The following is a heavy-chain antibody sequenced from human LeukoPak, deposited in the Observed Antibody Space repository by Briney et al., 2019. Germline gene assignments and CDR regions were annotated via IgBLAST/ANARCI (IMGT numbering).Heavy chain of an antibody. J-gene: IGHJ4*02. V-gene: IGHV1-8*02. D-gene: IGHD3-10*01. CDR3: ARVTAGRGHYGSGSLGY. CDR1: GGTFTNYA. CDR2: MNPNSGNT. Sequence: GASVKVSCKASGGTFTNYAINWVRQATGQGLEWMGWMNPNSGNTGYAQKFQGRVTMTRNTSISTAYMELSSLRSEDTAVYYCARVTAGRGHYGSGSLGYWGQGTLVTVSS.